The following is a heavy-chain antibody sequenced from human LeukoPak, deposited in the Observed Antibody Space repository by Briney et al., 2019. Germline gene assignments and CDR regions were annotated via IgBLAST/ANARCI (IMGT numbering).Heavy chain of an antibody. CDR2: IYYSGST. J-gene: IGHJ1*01. V-gene: IGHV4-39*01. Sequence: PSETLSLTCTVSGNSIRSSSYYWGWIRQSPEKGLEWIGSIYYSGSTYYSASFKSRVTISVDTSQNQFSLKLRSVTAADRAVYYCASRYYYGTRGYFLHWGQGTLVTVSS. CDR3: ASRYYYGTRGYFLH. CDR1: GNSIRSSSYY. D-gene: IGHD3-22*01.